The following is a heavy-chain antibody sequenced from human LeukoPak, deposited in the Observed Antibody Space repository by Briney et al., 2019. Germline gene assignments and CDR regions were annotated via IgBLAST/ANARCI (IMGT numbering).Heavy chain of an antibody. CDR2: IYTSGST. D-gene: IGHD3-22*01. CDR1: AGSISSYY. CDR3: AGHYDSSGYYYQGFDY. J-gene: IGHJ4*02. V-gene: IGHV4-4*09. Sequence: SETLSLTSTVSAGSISSYYWSWIRQPPGKGLEWIGYIYTSGSTNYNPSLKSRVTISVDTSKNHFSLKLSSVTAADTAVYYCAGHYDSSGYYYQGFDYWDQGPLVTVSS.